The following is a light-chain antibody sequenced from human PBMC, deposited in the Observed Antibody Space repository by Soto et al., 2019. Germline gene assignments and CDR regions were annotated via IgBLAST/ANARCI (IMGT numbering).Light chain of an antibody. Sequence: QSVLTQPASVSESPGQSITISCTGTSSDVGAYKYVSWYQQHPGKVPKLIIYGVSNRPSGVSNRFSGSKSGNTAFLTISGLQPEDEADYDCSSFTGTTTLDVFRTGTKLTVL. V-gene: IGLV2-14*03. CDR1: SSDVGAYKY. CDR3: SSFTGTTTLDV. J-gene: IGLJ1*01. CDR2: GVS.